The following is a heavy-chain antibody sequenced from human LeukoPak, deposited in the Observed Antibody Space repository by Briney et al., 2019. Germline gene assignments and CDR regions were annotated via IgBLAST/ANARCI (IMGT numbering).Heavy chain of an antibody. J-gene: IGHJ4*02. Sequence: VGSLRLSSAASGFTFSSYAMHGVREAPRKGLERGAVISGSGGSTYYADSVKGRFTISRDNSKNTLYLQMNSLRAEDTAVYYCAKSKLWELLPFDYWGQGTLVTVSS. D-gene: IGHD1-26*01. V-gene: IGHV3-23*01. CDR1: GFTFSSYA. CDR3: AKSKLWELLPFDY. CDR2: ISGSGGST.